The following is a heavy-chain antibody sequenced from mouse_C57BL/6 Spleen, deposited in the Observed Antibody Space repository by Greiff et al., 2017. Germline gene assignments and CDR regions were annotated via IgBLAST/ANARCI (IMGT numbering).Heavy chain of an antibody. J-gene: IGHJ4*01. D-gene: IGHD4-1*01. CDR1: GYTFTSYW. CDR3: ARGTGSFYAMDY. Sequence: VQLQQSGAELVKPGASVKLSCKASGYTFTSYWMQWVKQRPGQGLEWIGEIDPSDSYTNYNQKFKGKATLTVDTSSSTAYMQLSSLTSEDSAVYYCARGTGSFYAMDYWGQGTSVTVSS. V-gene: IGHV1-50*01. CDR2: IDPSDSYT.